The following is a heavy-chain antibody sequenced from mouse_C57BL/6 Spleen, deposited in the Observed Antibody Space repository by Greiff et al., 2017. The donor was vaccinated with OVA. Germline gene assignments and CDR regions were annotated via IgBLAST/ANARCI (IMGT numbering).Heavy chain of an antibody. CDR2: IYPGDGDT. V-gene: IGHV1-82*01. CDR3: ARWLLGMDY. D-gene: IGHD2-3*01. J-gene: IGHJ4*01. CDR1: GYAFSSSW. Sequence: QVQLKESGPELVKPGASVKISCKASGYAFSSSWMNWVKQRPGKGLEWIGRIYPGDGDTNYNGKFKGKATLTADKSSSTAYMQLSSLTSEDSAVYFCARWLLGMDYWGQGTSVTVSS.